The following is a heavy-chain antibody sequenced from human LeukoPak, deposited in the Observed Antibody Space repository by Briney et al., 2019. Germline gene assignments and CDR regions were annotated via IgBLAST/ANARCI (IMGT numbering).Heavy chain of an antibody. V-gene: IGHV1-3*01. D-gene: IGHD4-23*01. CDR2: INGGNGNT. J-gene: IGHJ1*01. Sequence: ASVKVSCKASGYTFSDFTMHWVRQAPGQRLEWMGWINGGNGNTEYSQKFQGRVTITSDTPATTVYMELRSLTSEDTAVYFCARTWATVAGEYFKLSGQGTLGTVSS. CDR1: GYTFSDFT. CDR3: ARTWATVAGEYFKL.